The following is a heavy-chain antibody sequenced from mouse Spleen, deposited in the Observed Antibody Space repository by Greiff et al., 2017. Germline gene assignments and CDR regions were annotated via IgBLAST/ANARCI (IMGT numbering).Heavy chain of an antibody. CDR3: ARDAFYYRYDRYWYFDV. Sequence: EVQRVESGGGLVQSGRSLRLSCATSGFTFSDFYMEWVRQAPGKGLEWIAASRNKANDYTTEYSASVKGRFIVSRDTSQSILYLQMNALRAEDTAIYYCARDAFYYRYDRYWYFDVWGAGTTVTVSS. D-gene: IGHD2-14*01. CDR1: GFTFSDFY. V-gene: IGHV7-1*01. J-gene: IGHJ1*01. CDR2: SRNKANDYTT.